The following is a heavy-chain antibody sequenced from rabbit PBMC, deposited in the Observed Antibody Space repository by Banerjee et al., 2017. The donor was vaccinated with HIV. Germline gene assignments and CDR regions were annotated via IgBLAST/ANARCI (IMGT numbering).Heavy chain of an antibody. CDR1: GFSFSSNYA. D-gene: IGHD2-1*01. CDR3: ARYDDYADYGAL. V-gene: IGHV1S40*01. Sequence: QSLEESGGGLVKPGASLTLTCTASGFSFSSNYAMCWVRQAPGKGLEWIGYIDSGSDTYYASWAKGRFTVSKTSSTTVTLQMTSLTAADAATYFCARYDDYADYGALWGQGTLVTVS. J-gene: IGHJ6*01. CDR2: IDSGSDT.